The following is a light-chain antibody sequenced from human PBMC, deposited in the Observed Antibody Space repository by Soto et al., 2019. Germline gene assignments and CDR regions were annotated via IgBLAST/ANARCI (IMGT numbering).Light chain of an antibody. CDR2: AAS. J-gene: IGKJ4*01. V-gene: IGKV1-39*01. Sequence: DIQMTQSPSSLSASVGDTGTITCRASQTIYTYLNWFHQKPGKAPKLLIQAASTLQTGLPSRFSGSGSGTEFTLTIGNLQPEDYGAYYCQQNFSPFVSFGGGTNVDIK. CDR1: QTIYTY. CDR3: QQNFSPFVS.